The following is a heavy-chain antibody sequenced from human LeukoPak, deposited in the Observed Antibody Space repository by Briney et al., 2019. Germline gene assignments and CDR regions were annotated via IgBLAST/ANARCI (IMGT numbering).Heavy chain of an antibody. CDR2: IWYDGSNK. CDR1: GFTFSSYG. V-gene: IGHV3-33*01. CDR3: ARDHGSGRKGWFDP. J-gene: IGHJ5*02. Sequence: PGGSLRLSFAAAGFTFSSYGMHWVRQAPGKGLEWVAVIWYDGSNKYYADSVKGRFTISRDNSKNTLYLQMNSLRAEDTAVYYCARDHGSGRKGWFDPWGQGTLVTVSS. D-gene: IGHD3-10*01.